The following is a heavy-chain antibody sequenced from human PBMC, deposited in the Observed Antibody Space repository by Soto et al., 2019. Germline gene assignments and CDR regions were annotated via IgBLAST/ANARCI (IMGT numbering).Heavy chain of an antibody. CDR1: GFTFSSYS. J-gene: IGHJ5*02. V-gene: IGHV3-48*02. D-gene: IGHD2-21*01. Sequence: EVQLVESGGGLVQPGGSLRLSCAASGFTFSSYSMNWVRQAPGKGLEWVSYISSSSSTIYYADSVKGRFTISRDNAKNSLYLQMNSPRDEDTAVYYCARGLGVANNWFDPWGQGTLVTVSS. CDR2: ISSSSSTI. CDR3: ARGLGVANNWFDP.